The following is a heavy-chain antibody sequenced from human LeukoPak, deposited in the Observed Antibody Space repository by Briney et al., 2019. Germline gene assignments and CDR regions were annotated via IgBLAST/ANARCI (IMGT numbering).Heavy chain of an antibody. CDR3: ARDGGYCSGGSCDDAFDI. V-gene: IGHV3-30-3*01. Sequence: GGSLRLSCAASGFTFSSYAMHWVRQAPGKGLEWVAVISYDGSNKYYADSVKGRFTISRDNSKNTLYLQMNSLRAEDTAVYYCARDGGYCSGGSCDDAFDIWGQGTKVTVSS. CDR1: GFTFSSYA. J-gene: IGHJ3*02. D-gene: IGHD2-15*01. CDR2: ISYDGSNK.